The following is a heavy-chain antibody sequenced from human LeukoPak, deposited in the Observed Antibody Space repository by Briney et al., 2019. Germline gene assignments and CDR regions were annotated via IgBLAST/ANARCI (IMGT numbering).Heavy chain of an antibody. CDR1: GFYFRDHW. D-gene: IGHD6-19*01. CDR3: VKNDGWFHLAQ. CDR2: IKTDGSET. Sequence: GGSLRLSCAASGFYFRDHWMDWVRQAPGKGLEWVGHIKTDGSETYYLDSLKGRISISRDNTNNALYLQMNSLRVEDTAVYYCVKNDGWFHLAQWGQGTLVTVSS. J-gene: IGHJ4*02. V-gene: IGHV3-7*03.